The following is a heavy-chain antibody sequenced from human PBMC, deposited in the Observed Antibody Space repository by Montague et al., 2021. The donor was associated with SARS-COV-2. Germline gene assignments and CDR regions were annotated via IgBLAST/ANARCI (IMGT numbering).Heavy chain of an antibody. V-gene: IGHV2-70*11. D-gene: IGHD5-18*01. J-gene: IGHJ6*02. Sequence: PALVKPTQTLTLTCTFSGFSLSTSGMCVSWIRQPPGKALEWLARIDWDDDKYYSTSLKTRLTISKDTSKNQVVLTMTNMDPVDTATYYCARERIQLWFGDYSSAIDVWAQGTPVTVSS. CDR2: IDWDDDK. CDR1: GFSLSTSGMC. CDR3: ARERIQLWFGDYSSAIDV.